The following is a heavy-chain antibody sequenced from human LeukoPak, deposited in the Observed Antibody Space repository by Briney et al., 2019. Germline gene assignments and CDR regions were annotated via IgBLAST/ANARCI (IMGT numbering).Heavy chain of an antibody. D-gene: IGHD6-19*01. J-gene: IGHJ3*02. Sequence: KAGESLKISCKGSGYSFTSYWIGWVRQMPGKGLEWMGIIYPGDSDTRYSPSFQGQVTISADKSISTAYLQWSSLKASDTAMYYCARRIAVAGKVRAFDIWGQGTMVTVSS. CDR3: ARRIAVAGKVRAFDI. CDR1: GYSFTSYW. V-gene: IGHV5-51*01. CDR2: IYPGDSDT.